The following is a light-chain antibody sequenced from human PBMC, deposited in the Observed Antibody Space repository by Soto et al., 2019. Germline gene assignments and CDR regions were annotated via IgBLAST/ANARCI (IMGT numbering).Light chain of an antibody. V-gene: IGKV3-11*01. CDR3: QQRSNWPWT. J-gene: IGKJ1*01. Sequence: EIVLTQAPAPLSLSPGERATLSCRASQSVNIYLAWYQQKPGQAPRLLIYDASDRATGLPARFSGSGSGTDFTLTISSLEPEDFAVYYCQQRSNWPWTFGHGTKVDI. CDR1: QSVNIY. CDR2: DAS.